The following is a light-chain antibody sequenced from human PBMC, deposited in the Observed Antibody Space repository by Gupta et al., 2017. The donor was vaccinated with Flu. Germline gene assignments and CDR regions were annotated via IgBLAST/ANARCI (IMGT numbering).Light chain of an antibody. CDR3: QVWDSSSDHWV. CDR2: DDR. J-gene: IGLJ3*02. V-gene: IGLV3-21*02. Sequence: GQTTTITCGGNKIGSKSLHWYQQKPGQAPVLLVYDDRDRPSGIPERLSGSTSGNTATLTISRVEAEDEADYYCQVWDSSSDHWVFGGGTKLTVL. CDR1: KIGSKS.